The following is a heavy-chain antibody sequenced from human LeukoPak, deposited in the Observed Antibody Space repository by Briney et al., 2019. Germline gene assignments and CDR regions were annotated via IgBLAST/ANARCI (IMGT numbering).Heavy chain of an antibody. CDR3: ASLSHNYDFWSGYLVYYYYGMDV. CDR1: GFTFSSYW. CDR2: IKQDGSEK. V-gene: IGHV3-7*01. J-gene: IGHJ6*02. D-gene: IGHD3-3*01. Sequence: PGGSLRLSCAASGFTFSSYWMSWVRQAPGKGLEWVANIKQDGSEKYYVDSVKGRFTISRDNAKNSLYLQMNSLRAEDTAVYYCASLSHNYDFWSGYLVYYYYGMDVWGQGTTVTVSS.